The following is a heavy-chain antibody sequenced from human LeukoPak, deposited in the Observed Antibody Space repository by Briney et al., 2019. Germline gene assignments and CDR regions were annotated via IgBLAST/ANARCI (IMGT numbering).Heavy chain of an antibody. Sequence: GGSLRLSCAASGFTFSSCGMHWVRQAPGKGLEWVAVISYDGSNKYYADSVKGRFTISRVNSKNTLYLQMNSLRAEDTAVYYCAKDIQWLVLGYWGQGTLVTVSS. CDR1: GFTFSSCG. J-gene: IGHJ4*02. CDR3: AKDIQWLVLGY. CDR2: ISYDGSNK. D-gene: IGHD6-19*01. V-gene: IGHV3-30*18.